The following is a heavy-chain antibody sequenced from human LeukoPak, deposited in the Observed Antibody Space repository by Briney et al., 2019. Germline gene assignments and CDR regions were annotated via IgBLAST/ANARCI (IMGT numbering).Heavy chain of an antibody. CDR2: ISSSGSTI. CDR3: ARAGGSSRFLEWSYFDY. J-gene: IGHJ4*02. Sequence: GGSLRLSCAASGFTFSSYEMNWVRQAPGKGLEWVSYISSSGSTIYYADSVKGRFTISRDNAQNSLYLQMNSLRAEDTAVYYCARAGGSSRFLEWSYFDYWGQGTLVTVSS. V-gene: IGHV3-48*03. CDR1: GFTFSSYE. D-gene: IGHD3-3*01.